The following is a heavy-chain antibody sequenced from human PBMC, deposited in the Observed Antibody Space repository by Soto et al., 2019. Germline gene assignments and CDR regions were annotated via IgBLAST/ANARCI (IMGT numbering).Heavy chain of an antibody. Sequence: ASVKVSCKASGYTFTSYYMHCVRQAPGQGLEWMGIINPSGVSTSYAQKFQGRVTMTRDTSASTVYMELSSLRSEDTAVYYCAGTIAVAGNAFDIWGQGTMVTVSS. J-gene: IGHJ3*02. CDR1: GYTFTSYY. CDR2: INPSGVST. D-gene: IGHD6-19*01. V-gene: IGHV1-46*01. CDR3: AGTIAVAGNAFDI.